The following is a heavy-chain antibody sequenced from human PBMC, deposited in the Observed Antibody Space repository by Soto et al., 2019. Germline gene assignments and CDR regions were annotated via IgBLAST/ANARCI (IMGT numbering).Heavy chain of an antibody. CDR1: GCTFSSYW. CDR2: IKQDGSEK. Sequence: PGGSLRRSWAASGCTFSSYWMSWVRQAPGKGLEWVANIKQDGSEKYYVDSVKGRFTISRDNAKNSLYLQMNSLRAEDTAVYYCARDGVAARLVGWDYYYYGMDVWGQGTTVTVSS. J-gene: IGHJ6*02. V-gene: IGHV3-7*01. CDR3: ARDGVAARLVGWDYYYYGMDV. D-gene: IGHD6-6*01.